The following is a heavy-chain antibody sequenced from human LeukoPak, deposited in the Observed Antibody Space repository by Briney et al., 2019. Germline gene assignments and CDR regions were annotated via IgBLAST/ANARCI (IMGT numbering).Heavy chain of an antibody. J-gene: IGHJ6*03. D-gene: IGHD3-10*01. Sequence: PSETLSLTCTVSGGSISNYYWSWIRQPPGKGLEWIGYIYTSWSTDYNPSLKSRVTISEDTSKNQFSLKLSSVTAADTAVYYCARGSGSYDYYYYYMDVWGKGTTVTVSS. V-gene: IGHV4-4*09. CDR2: IYTSWST. CDR1: GGSISNYY. CDR3: ARGSGSYDYYYYYMDV.